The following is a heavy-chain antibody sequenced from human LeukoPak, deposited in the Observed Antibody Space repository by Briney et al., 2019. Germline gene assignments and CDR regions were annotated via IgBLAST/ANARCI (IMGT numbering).Heavy chain of an antibody. Sequence: GGSLRLSCAASGFTFSGYAMNWVRQAPGKGLEWVSGISGSGGSTFYADSVKGRFTISRDISKNTLYLQMNSLRAEDTAVYYCAKVQDFGSYDYWGQGTLVTVSS. D-gene: IGHD3-3*01. CDR2: ISGSGGST. V-gene: IGHV3-23*01. J-gene: IGHJ4*02. CDR3: AKVQDFGSYDY. CDR1: GFTFSGYA.